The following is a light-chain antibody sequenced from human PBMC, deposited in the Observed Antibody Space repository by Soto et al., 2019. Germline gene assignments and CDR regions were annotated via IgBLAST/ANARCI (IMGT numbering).Light chain of an antibody. CDR1: SSNIGARYD. Sequence: QAVVTQPPSVSGAPGQSVTISCTGSSSNIGARYDVHWYRHLPGAAPKLLLYGYNKRPAGVPERFSGSRSGTSASLVITGLQAEDEADYYCQCFDNSVTGYVFGTGTKLTVL. J-gene: IGLJ1*01. CDR2: GYN. CDR3: QCFDNSVTGYV. V-gene: IGLV1-40*01.